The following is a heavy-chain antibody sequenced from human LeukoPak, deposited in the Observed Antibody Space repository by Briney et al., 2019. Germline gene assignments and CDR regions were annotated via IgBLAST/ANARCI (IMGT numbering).Heavy chain of an antibody. CDR2: IYYSGST. Sequence: SETLSLTCIVSGGSISSGSYYWGWIRQPPGKGLEWIGSIYYSGSTYYNPSLKSRVTISVDTSKNQFSLKLSSVTAADTAVYYCARHRVSGSYYGWGDWFDPWGQGTLVTVSS. J-gene: IGHJ5*02. V-gene: IGHV4-39*01. CDR1: GGSISSGSYY. CDR3: ARHRVSGSYYGWGDWFDP. D-gene: IGHD1-26*01.